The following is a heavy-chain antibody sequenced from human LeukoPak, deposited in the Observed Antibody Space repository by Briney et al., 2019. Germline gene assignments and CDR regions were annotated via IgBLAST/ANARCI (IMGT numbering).Heavy chain of an antibody. V-gene: IGHV4-34*01. CDR1: GGSFSDYY. CDR2: INHGGST. D-gene: IGHD5-18*01. Sequence: PSETLSLTCAVYGGSFSDYYWSWIRQPPGKGLEWIGEINHGGSTKYNPSLKSRVTISVDTSKNQFYLKLSSVTAADTAVYYCARGAAGYIYGFDPWGQGTLVTVSS. J-gene: IGHJ5*02. CDR3: ARGAAGYIYGFDP.